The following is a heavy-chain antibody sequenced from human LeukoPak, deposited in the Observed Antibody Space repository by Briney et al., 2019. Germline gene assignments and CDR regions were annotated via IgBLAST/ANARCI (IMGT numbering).Heavy chain of an antibody. V-gene: IGHV3-7*03. CDR2: IKQDGSEK. CDR3: ARDPGRDSSGWSEYFQH. CDR1: GFTFSSYW. Sequence: GGSLRLSCAASGFTFSSYWMSWVRQAPVKGLEWVANIKQDGSEKYYVDSVKGRFTISRDNAKNSLYLQMNSLRAEDTAVYYCARDPGRDSSGWSEYFQHWGQGTLVTVSS. D-gene: IGHD6-19*01. J-gene: IGHJ1*01.